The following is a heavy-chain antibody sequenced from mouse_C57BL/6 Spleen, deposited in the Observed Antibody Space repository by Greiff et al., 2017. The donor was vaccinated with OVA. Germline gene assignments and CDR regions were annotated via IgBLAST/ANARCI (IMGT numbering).Heavy chain of an antibody. D-gene: IGHD1-1*01. CDR1: GFTFSDYY. V-gene: IGHV5-16*01. CDR3: ARGGLYYGSSHWYFDV. CDR2: INYDGSST. Sequence: DVMLVESEGGLVQPGSSMKLSCTASGFTFSDYYMAWVRQVPEKGLEWVANINYDGSSTYYLDSLKSRFIISRDNAKNILYLQMSSLKSEDTATYYCARGGLYYGSSHWYFDVWGTGTTVTVSS. J-gene: IGHJ1*03.